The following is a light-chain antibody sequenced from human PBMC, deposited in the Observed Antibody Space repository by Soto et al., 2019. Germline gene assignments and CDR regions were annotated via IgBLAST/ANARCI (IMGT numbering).Light chain of an antibody. V-gene: IGKV3-11*01. CDR1: QSVSRY. CDR2: DAS. CDR3: QHRSNWPPT. J-gene: IGKJ4*01. Sequence: EIVLTQSPATLSLSPGERATLSCRASQSVSRYLAWYQQKPGQAPRLLIYDASDRATGIPVRFSGSGSGTDFTLTISSLEPEDLAVYYCQHRSNWPPTFGGGTKVEIK.